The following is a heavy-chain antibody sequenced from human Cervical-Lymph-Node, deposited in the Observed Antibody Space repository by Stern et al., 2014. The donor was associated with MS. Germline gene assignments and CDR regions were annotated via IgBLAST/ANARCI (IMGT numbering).Heavy chain of an antibody. V-gene: IGHV1-2*06. J-gene: IGHJ3*02. CDR2: INPKTGGA. CDR3: AREIHPAITFDI. D-gene: IGHD2-21*01. Sequence: QVQLVESGAEMKRPGTSMKVSCKASGYTFTDYYMHWVRQAPGQGLQWMGRINPKTGGANYTEAFQGRVTMARDTSISTGYMVLSSLRSDDTAVNYCAREIHPAITFDIWGQGTVVTVSS. CDR1: GYTFTDYY.